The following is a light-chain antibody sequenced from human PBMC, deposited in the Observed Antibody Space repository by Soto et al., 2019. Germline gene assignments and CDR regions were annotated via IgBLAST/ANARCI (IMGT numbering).Light chain of an antibody. CDR1: SSNIGNNY. CDR2: ENN. Sequence: QSVLTQPPSVSEAPGQKVTISCSGSSSNIGNNYVSWYQQLPGTAPKLLIYENNKRPSGIPDRFSGSKSGTSATLGITGLQTGDEADYYGGTWDSSLSAGVFGGGTKVTVL. J-gene: IGLJ2*01. V-gene: IGLV1-51*02. CDR3: GTWDSSLSAGV.